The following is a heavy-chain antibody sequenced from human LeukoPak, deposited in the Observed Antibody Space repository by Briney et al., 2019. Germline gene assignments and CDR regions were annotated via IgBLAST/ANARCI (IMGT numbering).Heavy chain of an antibody. J-gene: IGHJ5*02. CDR1: GYTFTRYG. CDR3: ARDLGLKGPDWLDP. V-gene: IGHV1-18*01. D-gene: IGHD1-14*01. Sequence: ASVKVSCKASGYTFTRYGVNWVRQAPGQGLEWMGWISTYDVKTNYAQKVQGRVTMGTDKSTSTVYMELRSLTSDDTAVYYCARDLGLKGPDWLDPWGQGTLVTVSS. CDR2: ISTYDVKT.